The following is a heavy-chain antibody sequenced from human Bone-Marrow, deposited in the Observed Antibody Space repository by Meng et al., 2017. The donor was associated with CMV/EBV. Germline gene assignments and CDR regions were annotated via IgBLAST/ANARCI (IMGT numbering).Heavy chain of an antibody. J-gene: IGHJ6*02. CDR2: INHSGST. CDR3: ATRVYCSSTSGHTHDYYYNYGMDD. CDR1: GGSFSGYS. V-gene: IGHV4-34*01. Sequence: SETLSPTCAVYGGSFSGYSWSWIRQPPGKGLEWIGEINHSGSTNYNPSPKSRVTISVDTSKNQFSLKLSSVTAADTAVYYCATRVYCSSTSGHTHDYYYNYGMDDWGQGTMVTVSS. D-gene: IGHD2-2*01.